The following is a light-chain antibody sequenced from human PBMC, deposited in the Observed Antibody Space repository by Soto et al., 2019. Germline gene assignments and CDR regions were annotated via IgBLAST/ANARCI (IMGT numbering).Light chain of an antibody. V-gene: IGLV2-14*01. J-gene: IGLJ1*01. CDR2: EVS. CDR1: NSDVGGYNY. Sequence: QSALTQPASVSGSPGQSITISCTGTNSDVGGYNYVSWYQQHPGKAPKLVIYEVSNRPSGVSNRFSASKSGNTASLTISGLQAEDEADYYCNSYTSSSTLVFGSGTKVTVL. CDR3: NSYTSSSTLV.